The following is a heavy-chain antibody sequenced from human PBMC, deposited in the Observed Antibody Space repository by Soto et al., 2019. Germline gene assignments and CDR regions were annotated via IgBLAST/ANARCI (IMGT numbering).Heavy chain of an antibody. J-gene: IGHJ4*02. CDR3: ARDDEHGSNCDLAY. CDR2: MIPNSGNT. CDR1: GYTFTSYD. Sequence: GASVKVSCKASGYTFTSYDINWVRQATGQGLEWMGWMIPNSGNTGYAQKFQGRLTMTRNTSISTAYMELSSLRPEDTAVYYCARDDEHGSNCDLAYWGQGALVTVSS. D-gene: IGHD1-26*01. V-gene: IGHV1-8*01.